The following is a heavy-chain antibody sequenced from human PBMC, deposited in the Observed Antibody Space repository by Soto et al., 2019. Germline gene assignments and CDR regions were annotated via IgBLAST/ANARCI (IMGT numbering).Heavy chain of an antibody. CDR2: ISSSSSYI. CDR3: AREPYSPPYFDY. J-gene: IGHJ4*02. Sequence: SLRLSCAASGFTFSSYSMNWVRQAPGKGLEWVSSISSSSSYIYYADSVKGRFTISRDNAKNSLYLQMNSLRAEDTAVYYCAREPYSPPYFDYWGQGTLVTVSS. V-gene: IGHV3-21*01. D-gene: IGHD6-13*01. CDR1: GFTFSSYS.